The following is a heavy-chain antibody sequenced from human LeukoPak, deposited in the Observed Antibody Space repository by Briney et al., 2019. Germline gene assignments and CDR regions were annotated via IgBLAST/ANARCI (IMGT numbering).Heavy chain of an antibody. CDR1: GFTLSSYA. CDR3: VRDYENLTGSKTRFHY. V-gene: IGHV3-21*01. CDR2: ISSSSSYI. D-gene: IGHD3-9*01. Sequence: GGSLRLSCAASGFTLSSYAMSWVRQAPGKGLEWVSSISSSSSYIYYANSVKGRFTISRDNAKNSLYLQMNSLRAEDTAVYYCVRDYENLTGSKTRFHYWGQGTLVTVSS. J-gene: IGHJ4*02.